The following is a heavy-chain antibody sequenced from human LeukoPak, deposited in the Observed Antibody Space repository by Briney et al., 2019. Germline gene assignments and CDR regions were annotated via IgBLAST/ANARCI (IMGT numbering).Heavy chain of an antibody. V-gene: IGHV4-61*02. CDR2: IYTSGST. Sequence: SETLSLTCTVSGGSISSGRYYWSWIRQPAGKGLEWIGRIYTSGSTNYNPSLKSRVTISVDTSKNQFSLKLSSVTAADTAVYYCAREVRAAAVYYYYYYMDVWGKGTTVTISS. CDR3: AREVRAAAVYYYYYYMDV. J-gene: IGHJ6*03. D-gene: IGHD6-13*01. CDR1: GGSISSGRYY.